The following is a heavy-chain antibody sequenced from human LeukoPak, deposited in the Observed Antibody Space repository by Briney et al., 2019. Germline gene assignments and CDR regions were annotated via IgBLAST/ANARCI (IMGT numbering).Heavy chain of an antibody. D-gene: IGHD3-22*01. J-gene: IGHJ2*01. CDR1: GFTFSSNY. CDR2: IYKAGNT. Sequence: GGSLRLSCAASGFTFSSNYMSWVRQAPGRGPEWVSVIYKAGNTFYADSVKGRFTMSRDSSKNTLYLQMNSLRAEDAAVYYCARVLLDISGDQYWYYDLWGRGTLVTVSS. CDR3: ARVLLDISGDQYWYYDL. V-gene: IGHV3-53*01.